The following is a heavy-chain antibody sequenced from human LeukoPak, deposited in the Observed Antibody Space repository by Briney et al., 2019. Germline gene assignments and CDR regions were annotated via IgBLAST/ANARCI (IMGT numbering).Heavy chain of an antibody. CDR3: GKNRYSGSLSPFDI. Sequence: GGSLRLSCAASKFAFSSYAMSWVRQAPGKGLEWVSAISGGGGNTYYADSVKGRFTISRDNSKNTLYLQMNSLRAEDAAVYYCGKNRYSGSLSPFDIWGQGTMVTVSS. D-gene: IGHD1-26*01. J-gene: IGHJ3*02. CDR2: ISGGGGNT. V-gene: IGHV3-23*01. CDR1: KFAFSSYA.